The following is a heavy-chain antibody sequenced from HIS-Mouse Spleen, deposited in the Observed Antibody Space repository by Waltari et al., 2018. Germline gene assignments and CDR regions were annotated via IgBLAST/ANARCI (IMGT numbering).Heavy chain of an antibody. Sequence: QLQLQESGPGLVKPSGTLSLTCTVSGGSISSSSYYWGWIRQPPGKGLEWIGSIDCRGENNHTPSHKVRATIPVDTSKTQVTLKLSLVTAADTAVYYCASAGYNWNYWDRDYFDYWGQGTLVTVSS. V-gene: IGHV4-39*01. CDR1: GGSISSSSYY. CDR2: IDCRGEN. D-gene: IGHD1-7*01. J-gene: IGHJ4*02. CDR3: ASAGYNWNYWDRDYFDY.